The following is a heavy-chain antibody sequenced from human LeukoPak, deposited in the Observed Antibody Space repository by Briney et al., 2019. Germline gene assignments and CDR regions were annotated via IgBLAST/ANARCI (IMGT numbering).Heavy chain of an antibody. Sequence: SETLSLTCAVYGGSFSGYYWSWIRQPPGKGLEWIGEINHSGSTYYNPSLKSRVTISVDTSKNQFSLKLTSVTAADTAVYYCARHPYSSSYYFDYWGQGTLVTVSS. D-gene: IGHD6-6*01. CDR2: INHSGST. V-gene: IGHV4-34*01. CDR1: GGSFSGYY. J-gene: IGHJ4*02. CDR3: ARHPYSSSYYFDY.